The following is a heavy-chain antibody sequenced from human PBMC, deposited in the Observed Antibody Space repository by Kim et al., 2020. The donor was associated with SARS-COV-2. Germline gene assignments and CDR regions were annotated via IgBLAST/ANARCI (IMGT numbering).Heavy chain of an antibody. V-gene: IGHV4-34*13. Sequence: SLKSRVTISVDTSKNQFSLKLSSVTAADTAVYYCARGPRTMVRGVSRFDYWGQGTLVTVSS. D-gene: IGHD3-10*01. CDR3: ARGPRTMVRGVSRFDY. J-gene: IGHJ4*02.